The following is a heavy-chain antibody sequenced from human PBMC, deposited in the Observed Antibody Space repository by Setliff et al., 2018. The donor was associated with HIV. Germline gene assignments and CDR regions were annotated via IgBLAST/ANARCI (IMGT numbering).Heavy chain of an antibody. V-gene: IGHV4-39*01. CDR2: IYYSGST. Sequence: PSETLSLTCTVSGGSISSSSYYWGWIRQPPGKGLEWIGSIYYSGSTYYNPSLKSRVTISVDTSNNQFSLKVTSVTAADTAVYYCARGSHGTSWTDYWGQGTLVTVSS. J-gene: IGHJ4*02. CDR1: GGSISSSSYY. CDR3: ARGSHGTSWTDY. D-gene: IGHD6-13*01.